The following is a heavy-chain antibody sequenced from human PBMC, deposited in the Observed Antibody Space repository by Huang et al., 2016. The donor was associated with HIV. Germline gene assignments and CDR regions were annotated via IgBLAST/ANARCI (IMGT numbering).Heavy chain of an antibody. CDR3: ARRHANYYDSSGYYFDS. CDR1: GGSISSSSHY. Sequence: QLQLQESGPGLVKPSETLSLTCTVSGGSISSSSHYWGWIRQPPGKGLEWIGRIDYMGGTDYNPSLKSRFTISVDTSKNQFSLKLSSVTAADTAVYYCARRHANYYDSSGYYFDSWGQGTLFTVSS. CDR2: IDYMGGT. V-gene: IGHV4-39*01. J-gene: IGHJ4*02. D-gene: IGHD3-22*01.